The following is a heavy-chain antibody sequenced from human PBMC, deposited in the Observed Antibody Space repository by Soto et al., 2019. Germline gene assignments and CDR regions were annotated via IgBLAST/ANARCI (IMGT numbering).Heavy chain of an antibody. Sequence: SETLSLTCAVNGGSFTGYYGAWIRQSPEKGLEWIGEISHSGTTKYNPSLKSRVTISVDTSKNQLSLKLSSVTAADTGMYYCARNGGNTWYYFDSWGQGTVVTVSS. CDR2: ISHSGTT. J-gene: IGHJ4*02. V-gene: IGHV4-34*01. D-gene: IGHD6-13*01. CDR3: ARNGGNTWYYFDS. CDR1: GGSFTGYY.